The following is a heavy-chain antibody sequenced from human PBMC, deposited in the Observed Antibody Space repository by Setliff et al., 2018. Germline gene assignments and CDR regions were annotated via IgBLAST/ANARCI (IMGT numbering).Heavy chain of an antibody. Sequence: PSETLSLTCAVSGGSISSYYWSFIRQPAGKGLEWIGQIYTSWSTDYNPSLKSRVTMSVDTSKNQFSLKLSSVTAADTAVYYCARMSGFLYMDVWGKGTTVTAP. CDR3: ARMSGFLYMDV. CDR2: IYTSWST. CDR1: GGSISSYY. D-gene: IGHD3-3*01. V-gene: IGHV4-4*07. J-gene: IGHJ6*03.